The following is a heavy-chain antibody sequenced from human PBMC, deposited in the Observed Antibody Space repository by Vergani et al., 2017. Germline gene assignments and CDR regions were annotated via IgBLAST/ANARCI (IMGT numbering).Heavy chain of an antibody. CDR2: IYSGGST. CDR1: GFTVSSNY. Sequence: EVQLVESGGGLVQPGGSLRLSCAASGFTVSSNYMSWVRQAPGKGLEWVSVIYSGGSTYYADSVKGRFTISRDNAKNSLYLQMNSLRAEDTAVYYCARDVYGDYGIFDYWGQGTLVTVSS. V-gene: IGHV3-66*01. D-gene: IGHD4-17*01. J-gene: IGHJ4*02. CDR3: ARDVYGDYGIFDY.